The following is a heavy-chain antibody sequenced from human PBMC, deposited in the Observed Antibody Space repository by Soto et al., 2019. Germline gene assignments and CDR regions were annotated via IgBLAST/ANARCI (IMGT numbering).Heavy chain of an antibody. CDR3: ARDINGPSQGSWPRSGFFDP. J-gene: IGHJ5*02. V-gene: IGHV6-1*01. CDR2: TYYRSKWYN. CDR1: GDIVSSNSAA. D-gene: IGHD3-10*01. Sequence: PSQTLSLTCAISGDIVSSNSAAWNWIRQSPSRGLEWLGRTYYRSKWYNDYAVSVKSRITINPDTSKNQFSLQLNSVTPEDTAVYYCARDINGPSQGSWPRSGFFDPWGQGTLVTVSS.